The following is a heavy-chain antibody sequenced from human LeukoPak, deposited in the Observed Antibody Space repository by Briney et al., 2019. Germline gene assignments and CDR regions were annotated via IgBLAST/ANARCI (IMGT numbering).Heavy chain of an antibody. CDR3: ARGGPPGYYYYYGMDV. CDR1: GGSISSGGYY. CDR2: IYYSGST. J-gene: IGHJ6*02. Sequence: SETLSLTCTVSGGSISSGGYYWSWIRQHPGKGLEWIGYIYYSGSTYYNPSLKSRVTISVDTSKNQFSLKLSSVTAADTAVYYCARGGPPGYYYYYGMDVWGQGTMVTVSS. V-gene: IGHV4-31*03. D-gene: IGHD6-25*01.